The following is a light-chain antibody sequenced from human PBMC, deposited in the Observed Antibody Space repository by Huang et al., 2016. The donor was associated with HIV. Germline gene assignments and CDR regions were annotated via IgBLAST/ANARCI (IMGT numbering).Light chain of an antibody. CDR1: QSVSSN. J-gene: IGKJ3*01. V-gene: IGKV3-15*01. Sequence: EIVMTQSPATLSASPGERATLSCRASQSVSSNLAWYQQKPGQAPRLLIYGASTRATGIPARFSGSGSGTEFTLTISSLQSEDFVVYYCQQNNNWPPLFTFGPGTKVDIK. CDR3: QQNNNWPPLFT. CDR2: GAS.